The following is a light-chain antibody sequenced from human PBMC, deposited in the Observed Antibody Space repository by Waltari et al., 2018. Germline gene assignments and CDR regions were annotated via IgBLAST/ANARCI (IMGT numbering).Light chain of an antibody. CDR3: QQSYSTPPRT. Sequence: DIQMTQSPPSLSASVGDRVTITCRARQSISNNLNWYQQKAGKAPNLLIYAASSLQSGVPSRFSGSGSGTDFTLTILSLQPDDFATYYCQQSYSTPPRTFGQGTKVENK. V-gene: IGKV1-39*01. CDR2: AAS. CDR1: QSISNN. J-gene: IGKJ1*01.